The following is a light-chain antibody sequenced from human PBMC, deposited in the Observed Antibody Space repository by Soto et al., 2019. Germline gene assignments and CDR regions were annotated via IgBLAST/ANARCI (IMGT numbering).Light chain of an antibody. CDR2: CAS. J-gene: IGKJ1*01. V-gene: IGKV3-20*01. CDR3: QHYARSVGT. Sequence: EIVLTQSPGTLSLSPGERATVSCRASQSASSSYFARYQQKPGQAPRLLISCASNRATGIPDRFSGSGSGTDFTLTISRLEPEDFAVYYCQHYARSVGTFGQGTRVDIK. CDR1: QSASSSY.